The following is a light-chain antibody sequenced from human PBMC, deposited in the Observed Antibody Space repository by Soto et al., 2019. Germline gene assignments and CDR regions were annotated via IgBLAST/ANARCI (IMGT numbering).Light chain of an antibody. Sequence: IVFTQSPATLPLSPGERTTLSCRASPSVNTYLAWYQQKPGQTPRLLLYDASNRAPAIPARFSGFGSGTDLTLTISSLEPEDFAVYYCMQRSNWPYTCGTGTKVD. J-gene: IGKJ3*01. CDR2: DAS. CDR3: MQRSNWPYT. V-gene: IGKV3-11*01. CDR1: PSVNTY.